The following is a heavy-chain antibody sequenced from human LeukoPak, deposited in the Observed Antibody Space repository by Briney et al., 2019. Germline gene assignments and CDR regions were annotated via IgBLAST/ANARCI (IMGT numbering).Heavy chain of an antibody. CDR1: GFTFSFYE. Sequence: QTGGFLRLSCAASGFTFSFYEMNWVRQAPGKGLEWLSYISSSGRTVHDADSVRGRFTISRDNAKNSLYLQMNSLRAEDTAVYYCARSRDNYFDYWGQGTLVTVSS. CDR2: ISSSGRTV. J-gene: IGHJ4*02. CDR3: ARSRDNYFDY. D-gene: IGHD5-24*01. V-gene: IGHV3-48*03.